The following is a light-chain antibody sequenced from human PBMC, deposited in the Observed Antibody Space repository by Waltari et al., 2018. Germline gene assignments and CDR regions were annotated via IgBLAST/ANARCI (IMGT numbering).Light chain of an antibody. Sequence: EIVLTQSPGTLSLSPGERATLSCRASQTFRSNYLAWYRQKPGHAPRLLIYGVSTRASGIPDRFSGSGSGTDFTLTISRLEPEDFAVYYCQHYDSRPFTFGPGTKVDLK. CDR2: GVS. CDR1: QTFRSNY. V-gene: IGKV3-20*01. J-gene: IGKJ3*01. CDR3: QHYDSRPFT.